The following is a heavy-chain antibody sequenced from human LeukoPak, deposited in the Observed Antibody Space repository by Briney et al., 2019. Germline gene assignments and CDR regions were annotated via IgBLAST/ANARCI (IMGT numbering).Heavy chain of an antibody. Sequence: ASVKVSCKASGYTFTSSAMNWVRQAPGQGLEWMGWINTDTENPTYAQGFTGRFVFSLDTSVSTAYLQISSLKAEDTAVYYCARQGPGYCGTTSCYGVDYWGQGTLLTVSS. CDR1: GYTFTSSA. CDR3: ARQGPGYCGTTSCYGVDY. D-gene: IGHD2-2*01. V-gene: IGHV7-4-1*02. CDR2: INTDTENP. J-gene: IGHJ4*02.